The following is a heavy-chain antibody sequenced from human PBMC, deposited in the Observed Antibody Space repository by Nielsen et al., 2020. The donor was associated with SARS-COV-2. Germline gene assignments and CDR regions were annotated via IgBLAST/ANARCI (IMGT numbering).Heavy chain of an antibody. Sequence: SVKVSCKASGFTFTSSAVQWVRQARGQRLEWIGWIVVGSGNTNYAQKFQERVTITRDMSTSTAYMELSSLRSEDTAVYYCAADPYSGSYYYYGMDVWGQGTTVTVSS. D-gene: IGHD1-26*01. CDR2: IVVGSGNT. V-gene: IGHV1-58*01. J-gene: IGHJ6*02. CDR3: AADPYSGSYYYYGMDV. CDR1: GFTFTSSA.